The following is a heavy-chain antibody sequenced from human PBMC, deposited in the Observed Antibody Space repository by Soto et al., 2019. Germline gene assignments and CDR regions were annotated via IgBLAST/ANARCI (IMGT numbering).Heavy chain of an antibody. CDR1: GYTFTSYD. Sequence: ASVKVSCKASGYTFTSYDINWVRQATGQGLEWMGWMNPNSGNTGYAQKFQGRVTMTRNTSISTAYMELSSLRSEDTAVYYCVSSLGGIDFWTPMDVWGKGTTVTVSS. J-gene: IGHJ6*03. D-gene: IGHD3-3*01. V-gene: IGHV1-8*01. CDR3: VSSLGGIDFWTPMDV. CDR2: MNPNSGNT.